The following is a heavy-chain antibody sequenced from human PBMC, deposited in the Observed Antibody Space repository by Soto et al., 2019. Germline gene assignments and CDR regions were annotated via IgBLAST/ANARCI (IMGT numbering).Heavy chain of an antibody. CDR2: ISYDGSNK. J-gene: IGHJ4*02. CDR1: GFTFRSYA. V-gene: IGHV3-30-3*01. CDR3: ARVSQGVFIEWFFDY. Sequence: PGGSLRLSCAASGFTFRSYAMHWVRQAPGKGLEWVAVISYDGSNKYYADSVKGRFTISRDNSKNTLYLQMNSLRAEDTAVYYCARVSQGVFIEWFFDYWGQGTLVTVSS. D-gene: IGHD3-3*01.